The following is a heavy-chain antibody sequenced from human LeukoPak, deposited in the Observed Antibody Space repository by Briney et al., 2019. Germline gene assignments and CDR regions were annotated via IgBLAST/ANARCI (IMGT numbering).Heavy chain of an antibody. D-gene: IGHD3-22*01. Sequence: SETLSLTCSVSGDSISSGGYYWSWIRQPPGKGLEWIGYIYYSGSTYYNPSLKSRLAISVDTSENQFSLRLSSVTAADTAVYYCARDLDDNSGYGGYYIDNWGQGTLVTVSS. V-gene: IGHV4-31*03. J-gene: IGHJ4*02. CDR1: GDSISSGGYY. CDR3: ARDLDDNSGYGGYYIDN. CDR2: IYYSGST.